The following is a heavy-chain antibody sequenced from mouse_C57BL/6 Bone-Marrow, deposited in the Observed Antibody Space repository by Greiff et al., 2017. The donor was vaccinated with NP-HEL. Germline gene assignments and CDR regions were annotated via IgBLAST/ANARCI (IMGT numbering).Heavy chain of an antibody. D-gene: IGHD2-2*01. CDR2: IYPRSDNT. CDR1: GYTFTSYG. V-gene: IGHV1-81*01. J-gene: IGHJ2*01. CDR3: ARGANGYGDY. Sequence: VQLQQSGAELARPGASVKLSCKASGYTFTSYGISWVKQRTGQGLEWIGEIYPRSDNTYYNEKFKGKATLTADKSSSTAYMELRSLTSEDSAVYFCARGANGYGDYWGQGTTLTVSS.